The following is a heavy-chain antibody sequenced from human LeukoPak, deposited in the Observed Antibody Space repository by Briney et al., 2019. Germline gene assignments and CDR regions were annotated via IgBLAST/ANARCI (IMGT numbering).Heavy chain of an antibody. CDR1: GYTFTSYY. J-gene: IGHJ4*02. V-gene: IGHV1-46*01. CDR2: INPSGGST. CDR3: ARGGAGSSSRHTSYFDY. Sequence: GASVKVSCKASGYTFTSYYMHWVRQAPGQGLEWMGIINPSGGSTSYAQKFQGRVTMTRDTSTSTVYMGLSSLRSEDTAVYYCARGGAGSSSRHTSYFDYWGQGTLVTVSS. D-gene: IGHD6-6*01.